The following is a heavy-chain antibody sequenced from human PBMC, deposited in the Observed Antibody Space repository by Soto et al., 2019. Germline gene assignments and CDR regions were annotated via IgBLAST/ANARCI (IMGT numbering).Heavy chain of an antibody. Sequence: ASVKVSCKASGYTFTSYYMHWVRQAPGQGLEWMGIINPSGGSTSYAQKFQGRVTMTRDTSTSTVYMELSSLRSEDTAVYYCARDQGYSSSPRYYGMDVWAQGTTVTVSS. J-gene: IGHJ6*02. CDR2: INPSGGST. CDR1: GYTFTSYY. V-gene: IGHV1-46*01. D-gene: IGHD6-6*01. CDR3: ARDQGYSSSPRYYGMDV.